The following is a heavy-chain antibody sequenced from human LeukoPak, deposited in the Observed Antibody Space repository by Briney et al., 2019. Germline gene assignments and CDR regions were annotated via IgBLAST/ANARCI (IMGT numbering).Heavy chain of an antibody. V-gene: IGHV1-69*01. CDR2: IIPIFGTA. J-gene: IGHJ4*02. Sequence: SSVKVSCKASGGTFSSYAISWVRQAPGQGLEWMGGIIPIFGTANYAQKFRGRVTITADESTSTAYMELSSLRSEDTAVYYCARASDDYGDYSYFDYWGQGTLVTVSS. CDR1: GGTFSSYA. CDR3: ARASDDYGDYSYFDY. D-gene: IGHD4-17*01.